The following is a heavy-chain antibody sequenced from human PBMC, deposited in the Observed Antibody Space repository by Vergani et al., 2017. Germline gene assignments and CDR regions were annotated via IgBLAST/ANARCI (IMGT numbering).Heavy chain of an antibody. V-gene: IGHV3-23*04. CDR2: ISGSGGST. Sequence: ELQLVESGGGLVQPGGSLRLSCAASGSTVSGNYMNWVRQAPGKGLEWVSGISGSGGSTYYAGSVKGRFTISRDSSKNTLYLQMNSLSAGDTAVYYCAKANPRNSGYDYLYYYHAMDVWGQGTTVTVSS. J-gene: IGHJ6*02. CDR1: GSTVSGNY. CDR3: AKANPRNSGYDYLYYYHAMDV. D-gene: IGHD5-12*01.